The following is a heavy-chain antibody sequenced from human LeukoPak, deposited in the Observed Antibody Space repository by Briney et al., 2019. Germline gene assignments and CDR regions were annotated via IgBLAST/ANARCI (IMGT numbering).Heavy chain of an antibody. D-gene: IGHD5-24*01. J-gene: IGHJ4*02. Sequence: GGSLRLSCAASGFTFTTYAMTWVRQAPGKGLEWVGRITTNSEGGTTAYAAPVRGRFTISRDDSKRTLFLQMNNVKTEDTAVYYCSEMSAYWGQGTLVTVSS. CDR1: GFTFTTYA. V-gene: IGHV3-15*01. CDR2: ITTNSEGGTT. CDR3: SEMSAY.